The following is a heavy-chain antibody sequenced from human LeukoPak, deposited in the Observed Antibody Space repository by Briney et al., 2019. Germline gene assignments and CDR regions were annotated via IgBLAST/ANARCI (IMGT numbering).Heavy chain of an antibody. J-gene: IGHJ4*02. CDR3: ARVPRIVVDTTTTY. Sequence: GGSLRLSCAASGFTFDDYAMHWVRQAPGKGLEWVSGISWNSGSIGYADSVKGRFTISRDNAKNTLYLQMNSLRAEDTAVYYCARVPRIVVDTTTTYWGQGTLVTVSS. D-gene: IGHD3-22*01. CDR2: ISWNSGSI. V-gene: IGHV3-9*01. CDR1: GFTFDDYA.